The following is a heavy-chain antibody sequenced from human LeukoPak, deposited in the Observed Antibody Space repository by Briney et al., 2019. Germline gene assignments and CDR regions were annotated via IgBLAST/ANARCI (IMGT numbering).Heavy chain of an antibody. CDR3: ARGRGFY. J-gene: IGHJ4*02. CDR2: INHSGST. Sequence: SETLSLTCTVSGGSINSGGYYWSWIRQPPGKGLEWIGEINHSGSTNYNPSLKSRVTISVDTSKNQFSLKLSSVTAADTAVYYCARGRGFYWGQGTLVTVSS. D-gene: IGHD3-10*01. CDR1: GGSINSGGYY. V-gene: IGHV4-34*01.